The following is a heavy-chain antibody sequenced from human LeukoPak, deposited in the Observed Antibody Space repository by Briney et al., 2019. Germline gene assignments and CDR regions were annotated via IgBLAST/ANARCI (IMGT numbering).Heavy chain of an antibody. V-gene: IGHV3-7*01. CDR3: ARDKVVGATWFDP. CDR2: IKQDESEK. D-gene: IGHD1-26*01. CDR1: GFTFSSYW. J-gene: IGHJ5*02. Sequence: PGGSLRLSCTASGFTFSSYWMAWVRQAPGKRPEWVANIKQDESEKYYVDSVKGRFTISRDNAKNSLYLQMNSLSAEDTAMYYCARDKVVGATWFDPWGQGTLVTVSS.